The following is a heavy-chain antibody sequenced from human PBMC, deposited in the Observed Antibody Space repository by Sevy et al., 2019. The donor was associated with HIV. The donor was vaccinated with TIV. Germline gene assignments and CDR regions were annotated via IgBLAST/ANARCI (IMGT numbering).Heavy chain of an antibody. V-gene: IGHV1-2*02. CDR2: INPHSGGT. J-gene: IGHJ5*02. Sequence: ASVKVSCKASGYTFTGYYIHWVRQAPGQGLEWMGGINPHSGGTNYAQKLQGRVTMTRDTSISTAYMELSRLRSDDTAVYYCARDKRAISAAAPDWFDPWGQGTPVTVSS. CDR1: GYTFTGYY. D-gene: IGHD6-13*01. CDR3: ARDKRAISAAAPDWFDP.